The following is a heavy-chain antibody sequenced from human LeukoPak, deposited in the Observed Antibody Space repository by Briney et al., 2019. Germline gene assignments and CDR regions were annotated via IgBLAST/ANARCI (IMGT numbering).Heavy chain of an antibody. Sequence: GGSLRLSCAASGFTFSSYAMTWVRQAPGKGLEWVSGIGASGGSTYYADSVKGRFTISRDNSKNTLYLQMNSLRTEDTAVYYCAKAEGYDILTGLDYWGQGTLVTVSS. CDR1: GFTFSSYA. V-gene: IGHV3-23*01. CDR2: IGASGGST. J-gene: IGHJ4*02. D-gene: IGHD3-9*01. CDR3: AKAEGYDILTGLDY.